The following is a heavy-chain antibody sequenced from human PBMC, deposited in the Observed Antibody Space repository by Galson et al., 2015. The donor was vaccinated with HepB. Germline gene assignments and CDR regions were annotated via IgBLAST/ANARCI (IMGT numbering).Heavy chain of an antibody. D-gene: IGHD4-17*01. CDR3: ARDQGDGDNYYYGMDV. J-gene: IGHJ6*02. CDR2: IKQDGSEK. CDR1: GFTFSSYW. V-gene: IGHV3-7*03. Sequence: SLRLSCAASGFTFSSYWMSWVRQAPGKGLEWVANIKQDGSEKYYVDSVKGRFTISRDNAKNSLYLQMNSLRAEDTAVYYCARDQGDGDNYYYGMDVWGQGTTVTVSS.